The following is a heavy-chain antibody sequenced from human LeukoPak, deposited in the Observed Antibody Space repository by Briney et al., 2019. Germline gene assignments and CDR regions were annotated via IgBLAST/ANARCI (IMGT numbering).Heavy chain of an antibody. D-gene: IGHD2-15*01. CDR3: ARGYCSGGSCYPAGNWFDP. CDR1: GDSISSSDYY. J-gene: IGHJ5*02. Sequence: KPSETLSLTCTVSGDSISSSDYYWGWIRQPPGKGLEWIGCIYYTGSTNYNPSLKSRVTISADTSENQFSLKLSSVTAADTAVYYCARGYCSGGSCYPAGNWFDPWGQGTLVTVSS. V-gene: IGHV4-39*07. CDR2: IYYTGST.